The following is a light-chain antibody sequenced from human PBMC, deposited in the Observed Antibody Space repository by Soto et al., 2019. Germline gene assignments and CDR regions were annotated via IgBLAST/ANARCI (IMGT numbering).Light chain of an antibody. CDR3: QQYNSYSLYT. V-gene: IGKV1-5*03. CDR2: KAS. Sequence: DIQMTQSPSTLSASVGDIVTITCRASQSISSWLAWYQQKPGKAPKLLIYKASSLERGVPSRFSGSGSGTEFTLTIISLQPDDFATYYCQQYNSYSLYTFGQGTKLEIK. CDR1: QSISSW. J-gene: IGKJ2*01.